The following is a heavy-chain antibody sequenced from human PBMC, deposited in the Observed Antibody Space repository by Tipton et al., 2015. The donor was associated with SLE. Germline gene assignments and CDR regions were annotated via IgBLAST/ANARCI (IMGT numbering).Heavy chain of an antibody. CDR1: GFTFSDYY. V-gene: IGHV3-11*03. CDR3: VGAYSSGWYGMDV. CDR2: ISSSSSYT. J-gene: IGHJ6*02. Sequence: SLRLSCAASGFTFSDYYMSWIRQAPGKGLEWVSYISSSSSYTNYADSVKGRFTISRDNAKNSLYLQMNSLRAEDTAVYYCVGAYSSGWYGMDVWGQGTTVTVSS. D-gene: IGHD6-19*01.